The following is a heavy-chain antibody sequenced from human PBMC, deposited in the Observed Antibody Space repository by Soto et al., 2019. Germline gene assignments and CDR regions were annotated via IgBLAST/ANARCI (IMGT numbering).Heavy chain of an antibody. CDR1: GYTFTSYG. Sequence: ASVKVSCKASGYTFTSYGISWVRQAPGQGLEWMGWISAYNGNTNYAQKLQGRVTMTTDTSTSTAYMELRSLRSDDTAVYYCARVEVVVAADDAFDIWGQGTMVTVSS. V-gene: IGHV1-18*01. D-gene: IGHD2-15*01. CDR2: ISAYNGNT. CDR3: ARVEVVVAADDAFDI. J-gene: IGHJ3*02.